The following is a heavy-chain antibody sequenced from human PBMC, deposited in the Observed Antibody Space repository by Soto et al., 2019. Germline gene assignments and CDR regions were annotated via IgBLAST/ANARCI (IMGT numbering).Heavy chain of an antibody. V-gene: IGHV3-30-3*01. Sequence: QVQLVESGGGVVQPGGSLRLSCAASGFSLSDYAMHWVRQAPGKGLAWVSSVSYDESNKYYTESVKGRFSISRDTSKNTLSLQMDTLRPDDTAVSYCARDGPLPSTSGWDFVMLDQWGQGTLVTVS. J-gene: IGHJ4*02. CDR3: ARDGPLPSTSGWDFVMLDQ. CDR1: GFSLSDYA. CDR2: VSYDESNK. D-gene: IGHD6-19*01.